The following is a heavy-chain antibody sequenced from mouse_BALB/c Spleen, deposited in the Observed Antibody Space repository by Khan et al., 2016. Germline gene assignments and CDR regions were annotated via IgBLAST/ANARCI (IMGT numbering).Heavy chain of an antibody. D-gene: IGHD2-4*01. CDR1: GYTFTDYS. Sequence: QIQLVQSGPELKKPGETVKISCKASGYTFTDYSMHWVKQAPGKGLKWMGWRNTETGEPTYADDFKGRFAFSLETSASTAYLQINNLKNEDTATYFCARRDDYDGFAYWGQGTLVTVSA. CDR2: RNTETGEP. CDR3: ARRDDYDGFAY. J-gene: IGHJ3*01. V-gene: IGHV9-2-1*01.